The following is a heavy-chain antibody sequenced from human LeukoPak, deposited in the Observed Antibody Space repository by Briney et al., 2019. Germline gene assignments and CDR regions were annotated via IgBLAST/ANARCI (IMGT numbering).Heavy chain of an antibody. CDR2: ISYDGSNK. CDR3: ARGLAYNYDSSAYFLDY. V-gene: IGHV3-30*04. CDR1: GFTFSSYA. D-gene: IGHD3-22*01. Sequence: GGSLRLSCAASGFTFSSYAMHWVRQAPGKGLEWEAVISYDGSNKYYADSVKGRFTISRDNSKNTLYLQMNSLRAEDTAVYYCARGLAYNYDSSAYFLDYWGQGTLVTVSS. J-gene: IGHJ4*02.